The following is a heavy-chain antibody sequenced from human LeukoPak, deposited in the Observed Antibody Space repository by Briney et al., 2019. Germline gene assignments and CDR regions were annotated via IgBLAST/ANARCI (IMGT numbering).Heavy chain of an antibody. Sequence: GGSLRLSCAASGFTFSSYSMNWVRQAPGKGLEWVSSISSSSSYIYYADSVKGRFTISRDNAKNSLYLQMNSLRAEGTAVYYCARASGYSSSWYAFDIWGQGTMVTVSS. CDR3: ARASGYSSSWYAFDI. D-gene: IGHD6-13*01. CDR2: ISSSSSYI. V-gene: IGHV3-21*01. J-gene: IGHJ3*02. CDR1: GFTFSSYS.